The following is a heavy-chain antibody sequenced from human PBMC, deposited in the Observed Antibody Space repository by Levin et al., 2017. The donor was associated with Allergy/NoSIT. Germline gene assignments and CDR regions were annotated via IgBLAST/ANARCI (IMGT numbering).Heavy chain of an antibody. CDR3: ARVRRGSSGPFDY. J-gene: IGHJ4*02. V-gene: IGHV7-4-1*02. D-gene: IGHD6-19*01. CDR2: INTNTGNP. Sequence: GESLKISCKASGYIFNTYAMNWVRQAPGQGLEWMGWINTNTGNPTYAQGFTGRFVFSLDTSVSTAYLQISSLKAEDTAVYYCARVRRGSSGPFDYWGQGTLVTVSS. CDR1: GYIFNTYA.